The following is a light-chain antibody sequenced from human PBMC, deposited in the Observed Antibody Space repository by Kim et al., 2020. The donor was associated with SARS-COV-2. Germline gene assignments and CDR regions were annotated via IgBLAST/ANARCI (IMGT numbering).Light chain of an antibody. CDR3: QQRSKWLT. J-gene: IGKJ4*01. CDR1: QSVSSY. Sequence: EIVLTQSPATVSLSPGERATLSCRASQSVSSYLAWYQQKPGQAPRLLIYDASNRAAGIPARFSGSGSGTDFTLTISSLEPEDFAVYYCQQRSKWLTFGGGTKVEIK. CDR2: DAS. V-gene: IGKV3-11*01.